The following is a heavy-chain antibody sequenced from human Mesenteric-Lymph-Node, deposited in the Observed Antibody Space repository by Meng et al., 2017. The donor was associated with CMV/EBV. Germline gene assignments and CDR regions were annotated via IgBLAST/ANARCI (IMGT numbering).Heavy chain of an antibody. D-gene: IGHD4-23*01. Sequence: QLQPGGAGLLKPSETLSLPCAVYGGSFSGYYWSWNRQPPGKGLEWIGEINHSGSTNYNPSLKSRVTISVDTSKNQFSLKLSSVTAADTAVYYCARHQRWLKSEGGFNYWGQGTLVTVSS. CDR3: ARHQRWLKSEGGFNY. CDR2: INHSGST. V-gene: IGHV4-34*01. CDR1: GGSFSGYY. J-gene: IGHJ4*02.